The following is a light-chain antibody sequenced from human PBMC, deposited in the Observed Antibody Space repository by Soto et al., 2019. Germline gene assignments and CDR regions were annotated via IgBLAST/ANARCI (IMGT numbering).Light chain of an antibody. CDR2: GAS. CDR1: QSLKTD. V-gene: IGKV3-15*01. Sequence: EIVLTQSPGTLSVSPGETATLSCRARQSLKTDLAWYQEKPGQAPRVLLYGASTRATGISTRFSGGGSGTEFTLTISGLQSEDSAVYYCQQYKSWPPITFGQGTRLEI. CDR3: QQYKSWPPIT. J-gene: IGKJ5*01.